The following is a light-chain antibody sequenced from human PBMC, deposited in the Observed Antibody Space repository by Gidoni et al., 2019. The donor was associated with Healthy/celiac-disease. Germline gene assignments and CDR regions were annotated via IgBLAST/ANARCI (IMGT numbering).Light chain of an antibody. CDR2: AVS. J-gene: IGLJ2*01. V-gene: IGLV2-23*02. CDR3: CSYAGSSTSVV. CDR1: SSDVGSYNL. Sequence: QSALTQPASVSGSPGQSITISCTVTSSDVGSYNLVSWYPQHPGTAPKLMIYAVSKRPSGVSDRFSGSKSGNTASLTISGLQAEDEADYYCCSYAGSSTSVVFGGGTKLTVL.